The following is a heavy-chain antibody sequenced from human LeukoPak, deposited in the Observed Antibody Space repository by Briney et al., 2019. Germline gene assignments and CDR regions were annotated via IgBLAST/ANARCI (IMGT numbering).Heavy chain of an antibody. D-gene: IGHD3-22*01. J-gene: IGHJ4*02. CDR1: GGSISSSNW. CDR3: ARLDGSGYYGAY. CDR2: IYHSGST. Sequence: SGTLSLTCAVSGGSISSSNWWSWVRQPPGKGLEWIGEIYHSGSTNYNPSLKSRVTISVDTSKDQLSLKLSSVTAADTAVYYCARLDGSGYYGAYWGQGTLVTVSS. V-gene: IGHV4-4*02.